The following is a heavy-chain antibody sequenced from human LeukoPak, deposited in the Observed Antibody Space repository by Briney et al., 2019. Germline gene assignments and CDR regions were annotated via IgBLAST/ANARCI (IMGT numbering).Heavy chain of an antibody. CDR3: ARVGFGNTPHPIDY. CDR2: IYYTGST. D-gene: IGHD4-23*01. J-gene: IGHJ4*02. CDR1: VGSLCSFY. V-gene: IGHV4-59*01. Sequence: SETLSLTCTLSVGSLCSFYWSWIRQPPGQGREGIGYIYYTGSTNYNPSLKSRVTISVDTSKNQFSLDLSSVTAADTAVYYWARVGFGNTPHPIDYWGQGTLVTVSS.